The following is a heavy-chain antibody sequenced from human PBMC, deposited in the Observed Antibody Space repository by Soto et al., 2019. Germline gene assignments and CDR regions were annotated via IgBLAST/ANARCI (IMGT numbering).Heavy chain of an antibody. CDR3: ASNDIVATIFDY. CDR2: IYYSGST. CDR1: GGSISSGDYY. D-gene: IGHD5-12*01. J-gene: IGHJ4*02. V-gene: IGHV4-30-4*01. Sequence: SETLSLTCTVSGGSISSGDYYWSWIRQPPGKGLEWIGYIYYSGSTYYNPSLKSRVTISVDTSKNQFSLKLSSVTAADTAVYYCASNDIVATIFDYWGQGTLVTVSS.